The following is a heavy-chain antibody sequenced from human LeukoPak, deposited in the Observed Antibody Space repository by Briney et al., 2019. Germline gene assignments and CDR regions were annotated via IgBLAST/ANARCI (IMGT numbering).Heavy chain of an antibody. CDR2: INPSSGGT. J-gene: IGHJ3*02. CDR3: ARGGVVVLGVMDI. CDR1: GYTFTDYS. V-gene: IGHV1-2*02. D-gene: IGHD2-15*01. Sequence: PSVKVSCKASGYTFTDYSMHWVRQAPGQGLEWMGWINPSSGGTNYAQKFQGRVTVTRDTSINTAYMELRRLRSDDTAVYYCARGGVVVLGVMDIWGQGTVVTVSS.